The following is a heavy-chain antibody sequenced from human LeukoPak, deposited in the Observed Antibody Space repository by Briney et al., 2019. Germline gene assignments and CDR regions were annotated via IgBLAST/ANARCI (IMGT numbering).Heavy chain of an antibody. J-gene: IGHJ4*02. V-gene: IGHV4-34*01. D-gene: IGHD6-13*01. CDR2: INHIGST. CDR1: GSSFSGYY. CDR3: AIGGTTEQQLVDDY. Sequence: SETLSLTCAVYGSSFSGYYWSWIRQPPGKGLEWIGEINHIGSTNYNPSLKSRVTTSGDTAKKHFSMKLSSATAADTAVYYCAIGGTTEQQLVDDYWGQRNLVTVSS.